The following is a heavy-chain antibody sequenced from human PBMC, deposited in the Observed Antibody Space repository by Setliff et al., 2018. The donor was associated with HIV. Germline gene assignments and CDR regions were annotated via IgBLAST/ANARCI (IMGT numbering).Heavy chain of an antibody. CDR1: GFSLRTSGVG. CDR3: VYRDYGGNPPRYYFDL. D-gene: IGHD4-17*01. CDR2: IYWDDDK. Sequence: SGPTLVNPTETLTLTCTFSGFSLRTSGVGVGWIRQPPGKALEWLALIYWDDDKYYSPSLKSRLTITKDTSKNQVVLTMTNMDPVDTGTYFCVYRDYGGNPPRYYFDLWGQGTVVTVSS. V-gene: IGHV2-5*04. J-gene: IGHJ4*02.